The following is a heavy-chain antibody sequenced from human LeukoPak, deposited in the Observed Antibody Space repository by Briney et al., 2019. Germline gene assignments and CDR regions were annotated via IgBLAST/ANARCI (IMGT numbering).Heavy chain of an antibody. Sequence: PGGSLRLSRAASGFTFNSYAMSWVRQAPRKGLEWVSAISGSGCSTYYADSVNARFTITSDNSKNPLYLKMNGLSAEDSDVDYCAMWEVLSAMGFDYWGQGTLVTVSS. CDR3: AMWEVLSAMGFDY. V-gene: IGHV3-23*01. D-gene: IGHD1-26*01. CDR2: ISGSGCST. CDR1: GFTFNSYA. J-gene: IGHJ4*02.